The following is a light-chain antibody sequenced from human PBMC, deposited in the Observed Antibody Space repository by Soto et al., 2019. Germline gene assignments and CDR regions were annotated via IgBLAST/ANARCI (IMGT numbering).Light chain of an antibody. CDR2: GAS. Sequence: EVVMTQSPATLSVSPGERATLSCRASQSVGSNLAWYQQKPGQAPRLLIYGASTRATGIPARFSGSGSGTDFTLTISSLQSEDFAVYHCQQYNNWPPMYTFGQGTKLEIK. CDR1: QSVGSN. CDR3: QQYNNWPPMYT. V-gene: IGKV3-15*01. J-gene: IGKJ2*01.